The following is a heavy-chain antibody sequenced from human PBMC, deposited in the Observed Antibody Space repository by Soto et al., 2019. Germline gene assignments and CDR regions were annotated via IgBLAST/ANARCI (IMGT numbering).Heavy chain of an antibody. Sequence: PSQTLSLTCAISGDSVSSNSAAWNWIRQSPSRGLEWLGRTYYRSKWYNDYAVSVKSRITINPDTSKNQFSLQLNSVTPEDTAVYYCARDSWMRNIEARPRNYGMDVWGQGTTVTVSS. J-gene: IGHJ6*02. D-gene: IGHD6-6*01. V-gene: IGHV6-1*01. CDR1: GDSVSSNSAA. CDR2: TYYRSKWYN. CDR3: ARDSWMRNIEARPRNYGMDV.